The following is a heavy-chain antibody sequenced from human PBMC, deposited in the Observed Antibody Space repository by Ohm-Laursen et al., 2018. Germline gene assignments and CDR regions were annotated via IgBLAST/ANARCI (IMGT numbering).Heavy chain of an antibody. CDR2: INPNSGGT. Sequence: GSSVKVSCKASGYTFTGYYMHWVRQAPGQGLEWMGWINPNSGGTNYAQKFQGRVTMTRDTSISTAYMELSRLRSDDTAVYYCAREGITMVRGVFRFDPWGQGTLVTVSS. CDR1: GYTFTGYY. D-gene: IGHD3-10*01. CDR3: AREGITMVRGVFRFDP. J-gene: IGHJ5*02. V-gene: IGHV1-2*02.